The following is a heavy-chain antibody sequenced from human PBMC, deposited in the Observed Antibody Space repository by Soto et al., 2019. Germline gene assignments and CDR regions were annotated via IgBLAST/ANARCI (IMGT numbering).Heavy chain of an antibody. CDR2: ISWDGGST. J-gene: IGHJ4*02. Sequence: GGLRLSCAASGFTSDAYLMHCVRPAPGKGMEWVSLISWDGGSTYYADSVKGRFTISRDNSKNSLYLQMNSLRTDDTALYYCAKNMSRCWSGDLYYVDWVQRTRVT. V-gene: IGHV3-43*01. CDR1: GFTSDAYL. CDR3: AKNMSRCWSGDLYYVD. D-gene: IGHD1-1*01.